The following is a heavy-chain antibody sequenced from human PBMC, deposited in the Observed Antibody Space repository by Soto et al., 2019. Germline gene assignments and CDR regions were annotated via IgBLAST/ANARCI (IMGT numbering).Heavy chain of an antibody. CDR3: ARDGIVVVTNWWFDP. J-gene: IGHJ5*02. CDR1: GYNFKSYN. D-gene: IGHD1-26*01. V-gene: IGHV1-3*01. Sequence: QVQLVQSGAEVKKPGASVTLSCKASGYNFKSYNMHWVRQAPGQRLEWMGWISGGNGNTKYAQKFQGRVTISRDTSATTVHMELSNLTSEDTAVYYCARDGIVVVTNWWFDPWGQGSLVTVSS. CDR2: ISGGNGNT.